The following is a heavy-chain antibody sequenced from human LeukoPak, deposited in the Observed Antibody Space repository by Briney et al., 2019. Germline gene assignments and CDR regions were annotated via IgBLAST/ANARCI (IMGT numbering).Heavy chain of an antibody. J-gene: IGHJ4*02. Sequence: GGTLRLSCAGSGFTFSSFPMAWVRQAPGKGLKWVTVISGSGGSTYYTDSVKGRFTISRDNSNNTLYIQMNSLRAGDKAVYYCARIGYSSSCTDYRGQGTLVTVSS. CDR2: ISGSGGST. D-gene: IGHD2-2*01. CDR3: ARIGYSSSCTDY. CDR1: GFTFSSFP. V-gene: IGHV3-23*01.